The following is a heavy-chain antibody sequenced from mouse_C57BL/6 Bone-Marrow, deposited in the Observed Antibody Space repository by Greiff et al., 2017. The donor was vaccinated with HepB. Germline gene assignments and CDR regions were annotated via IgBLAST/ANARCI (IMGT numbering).Heavy chain of an antibody. Sequence: EVKVVESGGGLVQPGGSLSLSCAASGFTFTDYYMSWVRQPPGKALEWLGFIRNKANGYTTEYSASVKGRFTISSDNSQSILYLQMNALRAEDSATYYCARSSITTAFAYWGQGTLVTVSA. D-gene: IGHD1-2*01. CDR2: IRNKANGYTT. V-gene: IGHV7-3*01. J-gene: IGHJ3*01. CDR1: GFTFTDYY. CDR3: ARSSITTAFAY.